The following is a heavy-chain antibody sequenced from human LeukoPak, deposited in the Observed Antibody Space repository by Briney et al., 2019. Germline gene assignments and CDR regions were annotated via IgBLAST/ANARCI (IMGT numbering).Heavy chain of an antibody. CDR2: ISYDGSNK. J-gene: IGHJ4*02. CDR1: GFTFSSFG. Sequence: PGGSLRLSCTTSGFTFSSFGMSWVRQAPGKGLEWVAVISYDGSNKYYADSVKGRFTISRDNSKNTLYLQMNSLRAEDTAVYYCAKETLYCSSTSCYSYFDYWGQGTLVTVSS. CDR3: AKETLYCSSTSCYSYFDY. D-gene: IGHD2-2*01. V-gene: IGHV3-30*18.